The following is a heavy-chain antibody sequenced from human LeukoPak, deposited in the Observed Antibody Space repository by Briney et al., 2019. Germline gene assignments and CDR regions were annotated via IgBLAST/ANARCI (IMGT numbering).Heavy chain of an antibody. CDR1: GYTLTSYY. Sequence: ASVKVSCKASGYTLTSYYMHWVRQAPGQGLEWMGIINPSGGSTSYAQKFQGRVTMTRDMSTSTVYMELSSLRSEDTAVYYCARDTGAYDFWSGYRGAYYMDVWGKGTTVTVSS. CDR3: ARDTGAYDFWSGYRGAYYMDV. J-gene: IGHJ6*03. CDR2: INPSGGST. V-gene: IGHV1-46*01. D-gene: IGHD3-3*01.